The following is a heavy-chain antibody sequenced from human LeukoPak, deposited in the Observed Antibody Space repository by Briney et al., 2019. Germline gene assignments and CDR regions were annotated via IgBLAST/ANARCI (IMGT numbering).Heavy chain of an antibody. CDR1: GFTFSSYT. D-gene: IGHD7-27*01. CDR3: AKDGGLWVSAHWGDS. J-gene: IGHJ4*02. Sequence: GGPLRLSCAASGFTFSSYTMSWVRQAPGKGLEWVSTITTSDGNTYYADSVKGRFTVSRDNSKNTLFLQMNSLRAEDTAVYYCAKDGGLWVSAHWGDSWGRGTLVTVPS. CDR2: ITTSDGNT. V-gene: IGHV3-23*01.